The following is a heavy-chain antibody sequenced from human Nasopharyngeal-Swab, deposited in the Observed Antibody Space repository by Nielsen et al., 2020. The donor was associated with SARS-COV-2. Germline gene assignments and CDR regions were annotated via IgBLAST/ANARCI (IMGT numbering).Heavy chain of an antibody. V-gene: IGHV4-4*02. CDR2: IYHSGST. J-gene: IGHJ4*02. CDR3: ARVSGGYYDSSGYYYFDY. D-gene: IGHD3-22*01. CDR1: GGPISSSNW. Sequence: SETLSLTCAASGGPISSSNWWSWVRQPPGKGLEWIGEIYHSGSTNYNPYLKSRVTISVDKSKNQFSLKLSSVTAADTAVYYCARVSGGYYDSSGYYYFDYWGQGTLVTVSS.